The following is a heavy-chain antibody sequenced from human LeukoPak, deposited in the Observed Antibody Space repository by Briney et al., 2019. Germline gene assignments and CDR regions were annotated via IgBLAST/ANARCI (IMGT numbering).Heavy chain of an antibody. J-gene: IGHJ4*02. CDR3: ARLFLRDY. CDR2: ICSSGSTI. Sequence: PGGSLRLSCAASGFTFSSYEMNWVRQAPGKGLEWVSYICSSGSTIYYADSVKGRFTISRDNAKNSLYLQMNSLRAEDTAVYYCARLFLRDYWGQGTLVTVSS. CDR1: GFTFSSYE. D-gene: IGHD3-10*02. V-gene: IGHV3-48*03.